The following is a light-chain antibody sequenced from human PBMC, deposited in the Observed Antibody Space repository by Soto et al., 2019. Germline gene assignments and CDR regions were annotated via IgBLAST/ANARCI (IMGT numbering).Light chain of an antibody. V-gene: IGKV3-15*01. J-gene: IGKJ2*01. Sequence: EIVMTQSPATLSVSPGERATLSCRASQSVSSNLAWYQQKPGQAPRFLIYGASTRATGIPARFSGSGSGPEFPLTISSLQSEDFAVSYCQQYNNWPYTFGQGTKLEIK. CDR2: GAS. CDR1: QSVSSN. CDR3: QQYNNWPYT.